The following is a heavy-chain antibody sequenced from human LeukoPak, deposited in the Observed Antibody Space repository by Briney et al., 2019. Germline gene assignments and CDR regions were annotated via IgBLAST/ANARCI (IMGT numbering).Heavy chain of an antibody. D-gene: IGHD3-10*01. J-gene: IGHJ4*02. CDR1: GFTFSNHS. CDR2: ISSRSSSI. Sequence: GGSLRLSCVVSGFTFSNHSMNWVRQAPGKGLEWVSYISSRSSSIYYLDSVKGRFTISRDNAKNSLYLQMNSLRDEDTAVFYCARVIRRFGEFSSDYWGQGTLVTVSS. CDR3: ARVIRRFGEFSSDY. V-gene: IGHV3-48*02.